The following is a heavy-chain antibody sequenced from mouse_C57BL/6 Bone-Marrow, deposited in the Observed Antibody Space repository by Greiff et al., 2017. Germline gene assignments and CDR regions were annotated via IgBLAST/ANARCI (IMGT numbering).Heavy chain of an antibody. D-gene: IGHD1-1*02. CDR3: ARGGAGWAWFAY. CDR2: IYPGSGST. CDR1: GYTFTSYW. Sequence: QVQLQQPGAELVKPGASVKMSCKASGYTFTSYWITWVKQRPGQGLEWIGDIYPGSGSTNYNEKFKSKATLTVDTSSSTAYMQLSSLTSEDSAVYYCARGGAGWAWFAYWGQGTLVTVSA. J-gene: IGHJ3*01. V-gene: IGHV1-55*01.